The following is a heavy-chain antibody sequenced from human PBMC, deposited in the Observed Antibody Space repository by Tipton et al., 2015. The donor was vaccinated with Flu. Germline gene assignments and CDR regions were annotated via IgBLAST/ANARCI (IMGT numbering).Heavy chain of an antibody. D-gene: IGHD5-24*01. J-gene: IGHJ4*02. CDR1: GYTFTSYY. CDR2: INPSGGST. Sequence: QLVQSGAEVKKPGASVKVSCKASGYTFTSYYMNWVRQAPGQGLEWMGIINPSGGSTSYAQKLQGRVTMTRDTSTSTVYMELSSLRSEDTALFYCARDVNRWLQFFDYWGQGTLVTVSS. V-gene: IGHV1-46*01. CDR3: ARDVNRWLQFFDY.